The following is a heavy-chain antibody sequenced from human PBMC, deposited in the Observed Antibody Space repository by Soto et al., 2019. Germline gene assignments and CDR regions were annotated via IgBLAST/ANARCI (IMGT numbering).Heavy chain of an antibody. CDR2: ISYDGSNK. CDR1: GFTFSSYA. Sequence: GGSLRLSCAASGFTFSSYAMHWVRQAPGKGLEWVAVISYDGSNKYYADSVKGRFTISRDNSKNTLYLQMNSLRAEDTAVYYCARGDQAMTTVTTWGQGTLVTVSS. J-gene: IGHJ5*02. D-gene: IGHD4-17*01. CDR3: ARGDQAMTTVTT. V-gene: IGHV3-30-3*01.